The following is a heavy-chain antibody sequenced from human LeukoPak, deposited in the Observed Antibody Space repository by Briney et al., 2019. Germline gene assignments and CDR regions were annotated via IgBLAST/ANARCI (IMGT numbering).Heavy chain of an antibody. CDR3: SRGRLLSSTWYSTYYYYFYMDV. CDR2: VDHTGST. Sequence: PSETLSLTCTVSDDSITIYYWTWIRQPPGKGLEWIGHVDHTGSTNFNPSLNGRVTISRDTSKNHFSLRLRSVTAADTAVYFLSRGRLLSSTWYSTYYYYFYMDVWGKGTTVTVSS. V-gene: IGHV4-59*01. J-gene: IGHJ6*03. CDR1: DDSITIYY. D-gene: IGHD3-16*02.